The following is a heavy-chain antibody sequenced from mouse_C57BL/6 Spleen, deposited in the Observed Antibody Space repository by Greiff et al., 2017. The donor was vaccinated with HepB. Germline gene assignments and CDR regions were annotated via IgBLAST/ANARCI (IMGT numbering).Heavy chain of an antibody. J-gene: IGHJ3*01. CDR1: GYTFTSYW. D-gene: IGHD1-1*01. Sequence: QVQLKQPGAELVKPGASVKLSCKASGYTFTSYWMQWVKQRPGQGLEWIGEIDPSDSYTNYNQKFKGKATLTVDTSSSTAYMQLSSLTSEDSAVYYCARFYGSSYAWFAYWGQGTLVTVSA. V-gene: IGHV1-50*01. CDR3: ARFYGSSYAWFAY. CDR2: IDPSDSYT.